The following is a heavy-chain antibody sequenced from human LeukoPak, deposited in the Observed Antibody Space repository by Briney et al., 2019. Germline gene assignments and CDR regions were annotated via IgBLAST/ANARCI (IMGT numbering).Heavy chain of an antibody. V-gene: IGHV3-30*02. CDR2: IRYDGSNK. CDR1: ELTFSNYD. CDR3: AKSSSSSCPQD. D-gene: IGHD2-15*01. Sequence: PGGSLRLSCAAAELTFSNYDMHWVRQAPGRGLEWVAVIRYDGSNKYYADFVKGRFTISRDNSKNTLYLQMNSLTAEDTAMYYCAKSSSSSCPQDWGQGTLVTVSS. J-gene: IGHJ1*01.